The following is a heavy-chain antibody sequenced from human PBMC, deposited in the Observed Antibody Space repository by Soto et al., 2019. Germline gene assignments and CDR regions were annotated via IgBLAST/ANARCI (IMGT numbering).Heavy chain of an antibody. CDR3: ASSSSGYPVFGY. V-gene: IGHV4-4*02. J-gene: IGHJ4*02. CDR1: GGSISSSNW. CDR2: IYHSGST. D-gene: IGHD3-22*01. Sequence: QVQLQESGPGLVKPSGTLSLTCAVSGGSISSSNWWSWVRQPPGKGLEWIGEIYHSGSTNYNPSLKSRVTISGDKSKNPFSLKVSSVTAADTAVYYCASSSSGYPVFGYWGQGTLVTVSS.